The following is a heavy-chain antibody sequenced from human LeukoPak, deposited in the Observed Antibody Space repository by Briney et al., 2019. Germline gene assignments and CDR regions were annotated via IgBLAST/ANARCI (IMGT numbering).Heavy chain of an antibody. V-gene: IGHV3-30*02. D-gene: IGHD2-15*01. Sequence: GGSLRLSCAASGFTFSTYGMHWVRQAPGKGLEWVAFIRYDGSNQYYADSVKGRFTISRDNSKNTLYLQMNGLRVEDTAVYYCAKVMPPGRIRFYSYYMDVWGKGTTVTVS. CDR3: AKVMPPGRIRFYSYYMDV. J-gene: IGHJ6*03. CDR2: IRYDGSNQ. CDR1: GFTFSTYG.